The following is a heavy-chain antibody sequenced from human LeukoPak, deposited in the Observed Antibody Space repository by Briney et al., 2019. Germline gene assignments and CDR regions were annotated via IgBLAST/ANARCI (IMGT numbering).Heavy chain of an antibody. CDR1: GFTFSGSA. Sequence: GGSLRLSCAASGFTFSGSAMHWVRQASGKGLEGVGRIRSSANSYATAYAASVKGRFIISRDDSKNTAYLQMNSLTTEDTAVYYCTRDILDGYNVDYWGQGTLVTVSS. V-gene: IGHV3-73*01. CDR3: TRDILDGYNVDY. CDR2: IRSSANSYAT. J-gene: IGHJ4*02. D-gene: IGHD5-24*01.